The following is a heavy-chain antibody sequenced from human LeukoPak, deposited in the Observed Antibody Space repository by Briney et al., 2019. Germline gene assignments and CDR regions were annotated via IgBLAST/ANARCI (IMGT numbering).Heavy chain of an antibody. Sequence: RTGGSLRLSCAASGFTFSSYAMSWVRQAPGKGLEWVSAISGSGGSTYYADSVKGRFTISRDNSKNTLYLQMNSLRAEDTAVYYCARVDISVGATTPFDYWGQGTLVTVSS. CDR2: ISGSGGST. CDR3: ARVDISVGATTPFDY. V-gene: IGHV3-23*01. D-gene: IGHD1-26*01. CDR1: GFTFSSYA. J-gene: IGHJ4*02.